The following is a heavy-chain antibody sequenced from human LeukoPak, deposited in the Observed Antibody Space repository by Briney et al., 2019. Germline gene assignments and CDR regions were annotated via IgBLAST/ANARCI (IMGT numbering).Heavy chain of an antibody. CDR1: GFTFSSYS. Sequence: PGGSLRPSCAASGFTFSSYSMNWVRQAPGKGLEWVSSISSSSSSSIYYADSVKGRFTISRDNAKNSLYLQMNSLRAEDTAVYYCARASGDIVETATMGSYWGQGTLVTVSP. CDR3: ARASGDIVETATMGSY. J-gene: IGHJ4*02. CDR2: ISSSSSSSI. V-gene: IGHV3-21*01. D-gene: IGHD5-18*01.